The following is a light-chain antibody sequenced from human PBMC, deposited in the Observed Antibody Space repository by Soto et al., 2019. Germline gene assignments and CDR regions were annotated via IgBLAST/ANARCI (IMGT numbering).Light chain of an antibody. J-gene: IGLJ1*01. Sequence: QSVLTQPASVSGSPGQSITISCAGTTSDIGGYDYVSWYQHHPGKAPKLIIYDVTRRPSGVSPRFSGSKSGNTASLTISGLQPEDEADYYCSSFSVDSPPFATGTKV. CDR3: SSFSVDSPP. V-gene: IGLV2-14*01. CDR1: TSDIGGYDY. CDR2: DVT.